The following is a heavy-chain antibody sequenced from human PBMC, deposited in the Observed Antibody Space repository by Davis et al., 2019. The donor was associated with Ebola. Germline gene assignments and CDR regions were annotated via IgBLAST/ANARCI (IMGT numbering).Heavy chain of an antibody. CDR1: GFTFSSYG. V-gene: IGHV3-30*18. CDR3: AKGFYYDSSGYYRYFDS. J-gene: IGHJ4*02. CDR2: ISYDGSNE. Sequence: GESLKISCAPSGFTFSSYGMHWVRQAPGKGLEWVAVISYDGSNEDYADSVKGRFTISRDNSKYTLSLQMNSLRAEDTAVYYCAKGFYYDSSGYYRYFDSWGQGTLVTVSS. D-gene: IGHD3-22*01.